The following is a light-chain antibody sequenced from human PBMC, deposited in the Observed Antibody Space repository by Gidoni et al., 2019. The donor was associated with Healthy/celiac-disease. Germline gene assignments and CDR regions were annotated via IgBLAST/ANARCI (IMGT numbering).Light chain of an antibody. Sequence: IVITQSPATLSVSPGERATLSCRASQSVSSNLAWYQQKPGQAPRLLIYGASTRATGIPARFSGSGSGTEFTLTISSLQSEDFAVYYCQKYNNWPRTFGQGTRVEIK. CDR1: QSVSSN. CDR2: GAS. V-gene: IGKV3-15*01. J-gene: IGKJ1*01. CDR3: QKYNNWPRT.